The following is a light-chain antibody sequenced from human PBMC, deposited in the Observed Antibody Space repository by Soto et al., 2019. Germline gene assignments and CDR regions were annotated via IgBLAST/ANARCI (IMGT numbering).Light chain of an antibody. Sequence: QSVLTQPPSASGTPGRRVTISCSGSSSNIGSNSVNWYQQFPGTAPKLLIYTNNQRPSGVPDRFSGSKSGTSASLAISGLQSEDEADYYCAAWDDSLNGAVFGGGTQLTVL. CDR3: AAWDDSLNGAV. V-gene: IGLV1-44*01. CDR1: SSNIGSNS. J-gene: IGLJ7*01. CDR2: TNN.